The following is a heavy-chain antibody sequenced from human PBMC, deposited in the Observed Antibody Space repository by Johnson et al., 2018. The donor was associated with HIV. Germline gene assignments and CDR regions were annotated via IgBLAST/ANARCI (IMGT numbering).Heavy chain of an antibody. V-gene: IGHV3-30*04. Sequence: QMLLVESGGGVVQPGRSLRLSCAASGFTFSSMHWDRQAPGKGLEWVAVISYDGSNKYYADSVKGRFTISRDNSKNTLYLQMNSLRPEDTALYYCAKDASTLGGDAFDIWGQGTMVTVSS. J-gene: IGHJ3*02. CDR1: GFTFSS. D-gene: IGHD3-16*01. CDR2: ISYDGSNK. CDR3: AKDASTLGGDAFDI.